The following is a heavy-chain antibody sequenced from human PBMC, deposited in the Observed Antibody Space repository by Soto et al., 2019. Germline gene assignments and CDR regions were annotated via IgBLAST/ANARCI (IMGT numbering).Heavy chain of an antibody. CDR3: ARDNYNYGDYSYYYGMDV. D-gene: IGHD4-17*01. CDR2: ISYDGSNK. CDR1: GFTFSSYA. J-gene: IGHJ6*02. V-gene: IGHV3-30-3*01. Sequence: QVQLVESGGGVVQPGRSLRLSCAASGFTFSSYAMHWVRQAPGTGLEWVAVISYDGSNKYYADSVKGRFTISRDNSKNTLSLQMNSLRAEDTAVYYCARDNYNYGDYSYYYGMDVWGQGTTVTVSS.